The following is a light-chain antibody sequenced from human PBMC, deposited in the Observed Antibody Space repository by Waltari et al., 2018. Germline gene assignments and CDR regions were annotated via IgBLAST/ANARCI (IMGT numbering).Light chain of an antibody. CDR1: SGSIASHY. Sequence: NFMLTQPHSVSESPGQTVTISCTRSSGSIASHYVQWYQQRPGSSPTTVIYEDNQRPSGVPDRFSGSIDSSSNSASLTISGLKTEDEADYYCQSYDSSNPWVFGGGTKLTVL. V-gene: IGLV6-57*01. J-gene: IGLJ3*02. CDR2: EDN. CDR3: QSYDSSNPWV.